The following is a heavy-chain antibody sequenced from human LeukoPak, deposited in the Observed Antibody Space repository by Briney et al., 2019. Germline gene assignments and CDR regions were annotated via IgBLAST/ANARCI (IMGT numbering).Heavy chain of an antibody. CDR1: GYTLSSYG. V-gene: IGHV1-18*01. CDR3: AREYCSSTSCYGVDY. D-gene: IGHD2-2*01. CDR2: ISAYNGNT. J-gene: IGHJ4*02. Sequence: ASVKVSCKPSGYTLSSYGISWVQQAPGQGLEWMGWISAYNGNTNHAQKFQGRVTMTTDTSTSTAYMELRSLRSDDTAVYYCAREYCSSTSCYGVDYWGQGTLVTVSS.